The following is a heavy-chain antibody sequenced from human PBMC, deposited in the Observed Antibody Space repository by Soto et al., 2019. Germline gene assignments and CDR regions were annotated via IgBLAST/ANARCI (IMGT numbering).Heavy chain of an antibody. V-gene: IGHV1-2*04. D-gene: IGHD3-9*01. CDR2: INPNSGGT. CDR1: GYTFTGYY. Sequence: ASVKVSCKASGYTFTGYYMHWVRQAPGQGLEWMGWINPNSGGTNYAQKFQGWVTMTRDTSISTAYMELSRLRSDDTAVYYCARELRYFDNYYYYYMDVWGKGTKVTVSS. J-gene: IGHJ6*03. CDR3: ARELRYFDNYYYYYMDV.